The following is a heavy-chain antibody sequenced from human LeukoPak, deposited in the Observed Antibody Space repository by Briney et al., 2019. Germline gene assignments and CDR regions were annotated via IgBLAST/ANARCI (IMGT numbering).Heavy chain of an antibody. J-gene: IGHJ4*02. CDR1: GGSVSSGSHY. V-gene: IGHV4-61*01. Sequence: PSETLSLTCTVSGGSVSSGSHYWSWIRQPPGKRLEWIGCINDSGSTSYNPSLKSRVTISVDTSQNQFSLKLTSVTAADTAVYYCARAVVLYYFDYWAREPWSPSPQ. CDR2: INDSGST. CDR3: ARAVVLYYFDY. D-gene: IGHD3-22*01.